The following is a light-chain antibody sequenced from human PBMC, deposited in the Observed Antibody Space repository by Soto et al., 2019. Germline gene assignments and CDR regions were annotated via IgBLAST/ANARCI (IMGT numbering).Light chain of an antibody. CDR1: QSISDW. V-gene: IGKV1-5*03. J-gene: IGKJ5*01. Sequence: DIQMTQSPSTLSASVGDRLTITCRASQSISDWLAWYQQKPGKAPKLLIYKASSLESGVPSRFSGSGSGTEFTLTISSLQPDDFATYYCQQYNSYPITFGQGTRLEIK. CDR2: KAS. CDR3: QQYNSYPIT.